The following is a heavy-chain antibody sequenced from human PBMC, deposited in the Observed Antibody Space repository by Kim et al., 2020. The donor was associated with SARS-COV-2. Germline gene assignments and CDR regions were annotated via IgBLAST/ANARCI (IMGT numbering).Heavy chain of an antibody. J-gene: IGHJ4*02. Sequence: SRSSYINYADSVKGRFTISRDNAKNSLYLQMNSLRAEDTAVYYCARSGDYWGQGTLVTVSS. V-gene: IGHV3-21*01. CDR2: SRSSYI. CDR3: ARSGDY.